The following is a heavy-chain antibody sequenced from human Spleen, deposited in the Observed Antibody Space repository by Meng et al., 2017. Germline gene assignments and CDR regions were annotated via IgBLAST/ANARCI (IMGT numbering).Heavy chain of an antibody. D-gene: IGHD6-13*01. CDR2: IHSSGST. J-gene: IGHJ6*02. CDR3: ARDIAAAGYYYYGMDV. V-gene: IGHV3-66*03. Sequence: GESLKISCAASGFTFSSYAMNWVRQAPGKGLEWVSIIHSSGSTYYADSVKGRFSISRDKSKNTLYLQMNSLRAEDTAVYYCARDIAAAGYYYYGMDVWGQGTTVTVSS. CDR1: GFTFSSYA.